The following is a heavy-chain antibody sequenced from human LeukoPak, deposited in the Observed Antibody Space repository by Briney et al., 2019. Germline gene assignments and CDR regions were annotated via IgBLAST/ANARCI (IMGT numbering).Heavy chain of an antibody. CDR2: IIPIFGTA. D-gene: IGHD1-26*01. CDR3: AREVSGSYQGSFFDY. CDR1: GGTFSSYA. Sequence: GASVKVSCKASGGTFSSYAISWVRQAPGQGLEWMGGIIPIFGTANYAQKFQGRVTITTDESTSTAYMELSSLRSEDTAVYYCAREVSGSYQGSFFDYWGQGTLVTVSS. J-gene: IGHJ4*02. V-gene: IGHV1-69*05.